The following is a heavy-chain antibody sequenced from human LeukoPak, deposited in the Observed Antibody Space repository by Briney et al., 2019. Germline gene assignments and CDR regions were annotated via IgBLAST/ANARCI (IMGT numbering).Heavy chain of an antibody. CDR1: GGSVSSGNY. J-gene: IGHJ4*02. D-gene: IGHD3-10*01. CDR2: MHTSGTT. V-gene: IGHV4-61*02. CDR3: ARTRYYYGSRSYGAPYYFDY. Sequence: SETLSLTCTVSGGSVSSGNYWSWIRQPAGKGLEWIGRMHTSGTTNYNPALKSRVTISVDTSKNQFSLKLSSVTAADTAVYYCARTRYYYGSRSYGAPYYFDYWGQGTLVTVSS.